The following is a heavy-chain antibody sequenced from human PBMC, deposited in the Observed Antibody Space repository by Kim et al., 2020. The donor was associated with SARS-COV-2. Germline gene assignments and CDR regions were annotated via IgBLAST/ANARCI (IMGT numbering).Heavy chain of an antibody. CDR3: SKEADYYDCSGYLDY. J-gene: IGHJ4*02. D-gene: IGHD3-22*01. Sequence: DSVKSRFTISRDNSKNSLYLQMNRLRTEDTALDYCSKEADYYDCSGYLDYWGQGTLVTVSS. V-gene: IGHV3-43*01.